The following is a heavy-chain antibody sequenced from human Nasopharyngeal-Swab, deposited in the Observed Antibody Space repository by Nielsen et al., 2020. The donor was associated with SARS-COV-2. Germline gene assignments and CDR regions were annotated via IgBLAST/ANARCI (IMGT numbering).Heavy chain of an antibody. V-gene: IGHV3-48*02. CDR2: ISTSGNTV. J-gene: IGHJ6*04. Sequence: WIRQPPEKGLEWLSYISTSGNTVYYADSAKGRFTISRDNAENSLYLQMNSLRDEDTAVYYCARGRWSGGIVVVPAAKDVWGKGTTVTVSS. D-gene: IGHD2-2*01. CDR3: ARGRWSGGIVVVPAAKDV.